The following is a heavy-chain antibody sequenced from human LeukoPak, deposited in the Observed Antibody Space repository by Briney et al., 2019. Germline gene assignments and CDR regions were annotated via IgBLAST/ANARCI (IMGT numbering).Heavy chain of an antibody. V-gene: IGHV4-61*02. J-gene: IGHJ6*03. CDR1: GGSISSGSYY. Sequence: PSQTLSLTCTVSGGSISSGSYYWSWIRQPAGKGLEWIGRIYTSGSTNYNPSLKSRVTISVDTSKNQFSLKLSSVTAADTAVYYCARVGSSTSLIAGVYYYYMDVWGKGTTVTVSS. CDR2: IYTSGST. D-gene: IGHD2-2*01. CDR3: ARVGSSTSLIAGVYYYYMDV.